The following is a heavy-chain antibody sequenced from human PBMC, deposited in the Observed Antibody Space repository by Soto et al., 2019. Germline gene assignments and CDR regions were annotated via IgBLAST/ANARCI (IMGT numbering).Heavy chain of an antibody. CDR2: IYSGGST. CDR1: GFTVSSNY. D-gene: IGHD3-10*01. Sequence: GGSLRLSCADSGFTVSSNYMSWVRQAPGKGLEWVSVIYSGGSTYYADSVKGRFAISRDNSKNTLYLQMNSLRVEDTAVYYCARGAPYGSGSYYKDWGQGTLVTVSS. V-gene: IGHV3-53*01. J-gene: IGHJ1*01. CDR3: ARGAPYGSGSYYKD.